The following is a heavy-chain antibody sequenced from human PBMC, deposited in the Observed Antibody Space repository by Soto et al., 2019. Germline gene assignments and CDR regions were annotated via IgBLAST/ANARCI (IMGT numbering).Heavy chain of an antibody. CDR3: AKDGGYFVVVPAAISDGMDV. CDR2: ISYDGSNK. J-gene: IGHJ6*02. CDR1: GFTFSGYG. D-gene: IGHD2-2*02. Sequence: PGGSLRLSCAASGFTFSGYGMHWVRQAPGKGLEWVAVISYDGSNKYYADSVKGRFTISRDNSKNTLYLQMNSLRAEDTAVYYCAKDGGYFVVVPAAISDGMDVWGQGTTVTVSS. V-gene: IGHV3-30*18.